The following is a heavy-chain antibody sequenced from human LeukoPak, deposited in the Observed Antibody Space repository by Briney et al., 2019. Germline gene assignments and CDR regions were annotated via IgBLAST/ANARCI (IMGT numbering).Heavy chain of an antibody. Sequence: GGSLRLSCAASGFTFSSYGMTWVRQAPGKGLEWISGTSGSGGSTYYANSVKGRFTISRDNSKNTLYLQMNSLRAEDTAVYYCAKNGGSQCYSHLYWWGQGTLVTVSS. D-gene: IGHD2-15*01. CDR1: GFTFSSYG. J-gene: IGHJ4*02. CDR2: TSGSGGST. V-gene: IGHV3-23*01. CDR3: AKNGGSQCYSHLYW.